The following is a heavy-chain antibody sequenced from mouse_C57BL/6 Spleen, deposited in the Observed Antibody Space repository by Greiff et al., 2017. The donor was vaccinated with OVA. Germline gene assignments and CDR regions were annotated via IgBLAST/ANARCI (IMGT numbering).Heavy chain of an antibody. J-gene: IGHJ2*01. CDR1: GYTFTDYY. Sequence: VQLQESGAELVRPGASVKLSCKASGYTFTDYYINWVKQRPGQGLEWIARIYPGSGNTYYNEKFKGKATLTAEKSSSTAYMQLSSLTSEDSAVYFCARYGVWGQGTTLTVSS. V-gene: IGHV1-76*01. CDR2: IYPGSGNT. D-gene: IGHD1-1*02. CDR3: ARYGV.